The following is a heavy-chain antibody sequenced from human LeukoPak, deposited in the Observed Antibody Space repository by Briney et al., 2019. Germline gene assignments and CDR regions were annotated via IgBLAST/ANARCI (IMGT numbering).Heavy chain of an antibody. CDR1: GFTFDDYG. CDR3: ARRDIVVVPASILGAFDI. CDR2: INWNGGST. V-gene: IGHV3-20*04. J-gene: IGHJ3*02. D-gene: IGHD2-2*02. Sequence: GGSLRLACAASGFTFDDYGMSWVSQAPGKGLEWVSGINWNGGSTGYADSVKGRFTISRDNAKNSLYLQMNSLRAEDTALYYCARRDIVVVPASILGAFDIWGQGTMVTVSS.